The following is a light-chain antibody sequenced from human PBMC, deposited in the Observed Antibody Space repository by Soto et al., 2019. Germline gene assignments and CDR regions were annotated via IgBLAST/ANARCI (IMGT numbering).Light chain of an antibody. CDR3: SSYAGSNNLNWV. J-gene: IGLJ3*02. V-gene: IGLV2-8*01. CDR1: SSDVGSYNY. CDR2: EVS. Sequence: QSALTQPPSASGSPGQSVTISCTGTSSDVGSYNYVSWYQQHPGKAPKLMIYEVSKRPSGVPDRFSGSKSGNTASLTVSGLQAEDEANYYCSSYAGSNNLNWVFGGGTQLTVL.